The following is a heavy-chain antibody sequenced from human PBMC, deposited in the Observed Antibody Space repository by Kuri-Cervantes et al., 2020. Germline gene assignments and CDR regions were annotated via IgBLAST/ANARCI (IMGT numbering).Heavy chain of an antibody. CDR3: AGVGSPVAHLRWIDY. D-gene: IGHD6-19*01. Sequence: GGSLRLSCAASGFTFSSYAMSWVRQAPGKGLEWVSAISGSGGSTYYADSVKGRFTISRDNSKNTLYLQMNSLRAEDTAVYYCAGVGSPVAHLRWIDYWGQGTLVTVSS. CDR1: GFTFSSYA. V-gene: IGHV3-23*01. CDR2: ISGSGGST. J-gene: IGHJ4*02.